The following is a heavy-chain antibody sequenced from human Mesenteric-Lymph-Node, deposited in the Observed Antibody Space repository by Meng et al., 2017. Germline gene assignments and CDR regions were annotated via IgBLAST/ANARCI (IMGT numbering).Heavy chain of an antibody. CDR2: ISAYNGNT. CDR1: GYTFTSYG. V-gene: IGHV1-18*01. J-gene: IGHJ5*02. D-gene: IGHD2-15*01. Sequence: ASVKVSCKASGYTFTSYGISWVRQAPGQGLEWMGWISAYNGNTNCAQKLQGRVTMTTDTSTSTAYMELRSLRSDDTAVYYCARDLSVVVVAARNWFDPWGQGTLVTVSS. CDR3: ARDLSVVVVAARNWFDP.